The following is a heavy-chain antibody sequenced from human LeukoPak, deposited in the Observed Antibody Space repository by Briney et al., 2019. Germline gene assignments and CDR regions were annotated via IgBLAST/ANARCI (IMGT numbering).Heavy chain of an antibody. CDR3: ANTVGHYSHN. V-gene: IGHV3-7*05. D-gene: IGHD4-11*01. CDR1: GFTFTKYW. J-gene: IGHJ4*02. CDR2: IHQDGSET. Sequence: GGSLRLSCAASGFTFTKYWMAWVRQAPAKALEWVASIHQDGSETHSIDSGRFTISRDNAKNSLYLQMNSLRDEDTAVYYCANTVGHYSHNWGQGTLVTVSS.